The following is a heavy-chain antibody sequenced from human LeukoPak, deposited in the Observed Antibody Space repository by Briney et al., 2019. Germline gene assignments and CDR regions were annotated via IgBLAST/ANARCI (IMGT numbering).Heavy chain of an antibody. Sequence: GASVKVSCKTSGYSFTSYNLHWVRQAPGQRLEWMGIIKPSGTDTNYAQKFQGRVIMTTDTSTSTVYMELSSLKSEDTAVYYCAKDREEVTPPFDGWGQGTLVTVSS. CDR3: AKDREEVTPPFDG. V-gene: IGHV1-46*01. J-gene: IGHJ4*02. D-gene: IGHD5-18*01. CDR1: GYSFTSYN. CDR2: IKPSGTDT.